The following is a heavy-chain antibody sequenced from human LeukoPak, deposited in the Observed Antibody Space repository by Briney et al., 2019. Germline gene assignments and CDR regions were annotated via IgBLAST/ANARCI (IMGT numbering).Heavy chain of an antibody. CDR2: IYYSGST. CDR1: GGSISSSSYY. D-gene: IGHD5-24*01. V-gene: IGHV4-39*07. J-gene: IGHJ4*02. Sequence: SETLSLTCTVSGGSISSSSYYWGWIRQPPGKGLEWIGSIYYSGSTYYNPSLKSRVTISVDTSKNQFSLKLSSVTAADTAVYYCARVGGSGDGYNSVYFDYWGQGTLVTVSS. CDR3: ARVGGSGDGYNSVYFDY.